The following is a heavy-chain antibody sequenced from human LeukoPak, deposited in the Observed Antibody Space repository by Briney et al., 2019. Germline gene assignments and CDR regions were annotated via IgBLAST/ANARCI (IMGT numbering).Heavy chain of an antibody. V-gene: IGHV3-23*01. D-gene: IGHD3-22*01. J-gene: IGHJ5*02. CDR3: AKDPHYDSSGYSFDP. CDR1: GFTFSSYA. CDR2: ISGSGGST. Sequence: PGGSLRLSCAASGFTFSSYAMSWVRQAPGKGLEWVSAISGSGGSTYYADSVKGRFTISRDNSKNTLYLQMNSLRAEDTAVYYCAKDPHYDSSGYSFDPWGQGTLVTVSS.